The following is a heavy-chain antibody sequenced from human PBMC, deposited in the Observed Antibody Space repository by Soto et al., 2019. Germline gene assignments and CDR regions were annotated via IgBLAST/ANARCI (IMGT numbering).Heavy chain of an antibody. CDR2: IKQDGSEK. CDR3: AREVYGDYEYYYYYMDV. CDR1: GFTFSSYW. D-gene: IGHD4-17*01. V-gene: IGHV3-7*01. Sequence: GGSLRLSCAASGFTFSSYWMSWVRQAPGKGLEWVANIKQDGSEKYYVDSVKGRFTISRDNAKNSLYLQMNSLRAEDTAVYYCAREVYGDYEYYYYYMDVWGKGTTVTVSS. J-gene: IGHJ6*03.